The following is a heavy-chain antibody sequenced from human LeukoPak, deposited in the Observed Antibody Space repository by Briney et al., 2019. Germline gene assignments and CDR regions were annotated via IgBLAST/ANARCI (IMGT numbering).Heavy chain of an antibody. CDR1: GYTFTRYY. D-gene: IGHD5-18*01. CDR3: ASRIQLWSGSDY. J-gene: IGHJ4*02. CDR2: INPNSGGT. Sequence: ASVKVSCKASGYTFTRYYMHWVRQAPGQGLEWMGWINPNSGGTNYAQKFQGRVTMTRDTSISTAYMELSRLRSDDTAVYYCASRIQLWSGSDYWGQGTLVTVSS. V-gene: IGHV1-2*02.